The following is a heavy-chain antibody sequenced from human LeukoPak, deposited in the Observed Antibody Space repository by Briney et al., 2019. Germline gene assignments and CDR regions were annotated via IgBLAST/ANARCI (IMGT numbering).Heavy chain of an antibody. J-gene: IGHJ6*04. V-gene: IGHV3-49*03. CDR1: GFNSGDYS. CDR2: IRREGYGGTT. CDR3: TRDHDFWRGPLDV. D-gene: IGHD3-3*01. Sequence: GGSLRLSCTASGFNSGDYSLSWFRQAPGVGLEWVAFIRREGYGGTTEYAASVKGRFTISRDDSKSIAYLQMNSLKTEDTGVYYCTRDHDFWRGPLDVWGKGTTVTVSS.